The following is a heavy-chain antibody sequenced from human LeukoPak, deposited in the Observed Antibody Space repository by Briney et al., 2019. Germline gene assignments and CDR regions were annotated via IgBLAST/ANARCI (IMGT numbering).Heavy chain of an antibody. CDR2: ISGDGGTL. D-gene: IGHD5-12*01. J-gene: IGHJ4*02. CDR3: TKVKLGYNYYFES. V-gene: IGHV3-43*02. CDR1: GFTFDDYA. Sequence: GGSLRLSCAASGFTFDDYAMHWVRQAPGKGLEWVSLISGDGGTLYYAGSVKGRFTISRDNSKNSLYLQMDSLRTEDTALYYCTKVKLGYNYYFESWGQGTLVTVSS.